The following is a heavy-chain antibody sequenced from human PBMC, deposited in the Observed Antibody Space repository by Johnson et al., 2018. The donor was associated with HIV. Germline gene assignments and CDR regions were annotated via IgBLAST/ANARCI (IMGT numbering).Heavy chain of an antibody. D-gene: IGHD3-10*01. CDR2: INWNGGST. J-gene: IGHJ3*02. CDR1: GFTFSSYD. CDR3: ARDSGVPGNDAFDI. V-gene: IGHV3-NL1*01. Sequence: QMLLVESGGDLVQPGGSLRLSCAASGFTFSSYDMHWVRQATGKGLEWVSGINWNGGSTGYADSVRGLTISRDNSKNTLYLQLSSLRSEDTAVYYCARDSGVPGNDAFDIWGQGTMVTVSS.